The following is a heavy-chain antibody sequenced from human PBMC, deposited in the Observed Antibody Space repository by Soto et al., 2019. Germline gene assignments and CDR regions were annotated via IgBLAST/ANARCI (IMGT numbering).Heavy chain of an antibody. CDR3: ARPHTIFGVVLPYYYYYGMDV. J-gene: IGHJ6*02. Sequence: ASVKVSCKASGYTFTSYYMHWVRQAPGQGLEWMGIINPSGGSTSYAQKFQGRVTMTRDTSTSTVYMELSSLRSEDTAVYYCARPHTIFGVVLPYYYYYGMDVWGQGTTVTVSS. CDR2: INPSGGST. CDR1: GYTFTSYY. V-gene: IGHV1-46*01. D-gene: IGHD3-3*01.